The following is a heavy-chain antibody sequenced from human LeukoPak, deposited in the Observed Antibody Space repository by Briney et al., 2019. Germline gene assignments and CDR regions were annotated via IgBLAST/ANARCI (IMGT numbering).Heavy chain of an antibody. CDR3: ARRPFSGWVGFDY. Sequence: NPSETLSLTCTVSGDSISTYYWSWIRQPPGKALEWIGTFFYSGNTYYSPSLKSRVTISVDTSKNQFSLKLSSVTPADTAVYYCARRPFSGWVGFDYWGQGALVTVSS. V-gene: IGHV4-59*04. J-gene: IGHJ4*02. CDR1: GDSISTYY. CDR2: FFYSGNT. D-gene: IGHD6-25*01.